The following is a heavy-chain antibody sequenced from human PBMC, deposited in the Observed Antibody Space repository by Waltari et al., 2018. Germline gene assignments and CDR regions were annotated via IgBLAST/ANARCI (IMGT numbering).Heavy chain of an antibody. J-gene: IGHJ4*02. CDR3: ATSGWYCFDY. CDR1: GFTLGSFW. Sequence: EVQLVESGGGLVQPGGSLSVSCAAAGFTLGSFWMNWVRQTPGKGLEWVAGIKQDGSEKYYADSVKGRFTISRDNAKNSLYLQMNSLRAEDTAVYYCATSGWYCFDYWGQGTLVTVSS. CDR2: IKQDGSEK. V-gene: IGHV3-7*01. D-gene: IGHD6-19*01.